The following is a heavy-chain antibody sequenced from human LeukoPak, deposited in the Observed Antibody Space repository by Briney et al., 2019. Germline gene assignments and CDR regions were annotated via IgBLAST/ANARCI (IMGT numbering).Heavy chain of an antibody. CDR1: GFTFSTYW. CDR3: ARDDRYSYGYSQSGHFDY. J-gene: IGHJ4*02. V-gene: IGHV3-74*01. D-gene: IGHD5-18*01. CDR2: INSDGSST. Sequence: PGGSLRLSCAASGFTFSTYWMHWVRQAPGTGLVWVSLINSDGSSTNYADSVKGRFTISRDNAKTSLYLQMNSLRAEDTAVYYCARDDRYSYGYSQSGHFDYWGQGILVTVSS.